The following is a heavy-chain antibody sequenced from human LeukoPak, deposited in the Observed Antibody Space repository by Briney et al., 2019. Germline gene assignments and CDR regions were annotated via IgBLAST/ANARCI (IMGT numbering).Heavy chain of an antibody. CDR2: IYSGGGT. Sequence: GWCLRLSCAASGFTVSSNYLSWVRQAPGKGREWVSVIYSGGGTCYADSVKGRFTISRDNSKNTVYLQVNSLRAEDTAVYYCARDSRDGSGSYSRHFDYWGQGTLVSVSS. CDR3: ARDSRDGSGSYSRHFDY. V-gene: IGHV3-53*01. J-gene: IGHJ4*02. CDR1: GFTVSSNY. D-gene: IGHD3-10*01.